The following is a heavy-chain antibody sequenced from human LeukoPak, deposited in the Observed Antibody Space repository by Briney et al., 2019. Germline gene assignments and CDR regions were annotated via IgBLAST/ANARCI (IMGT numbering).Heavy chain of an antibody. CDR2: VYYGRSP. Sequence: SEPLSLTCTVSGDSISRSTYYWAWIRQPPGKGLEWIGRVYYGRSPYFNPSLESRATISVDTSKNHFSLKMSSVTAADTAVYYCARSSGTGTFSYWGQGTLVTVSS. D-gene: IGHD6-25*01. J-gene: IGHJ4*02. CDR3: ARSSGTGTFSY. V-gene: IGHV4-39*02. CDR1: GDSISRSTYY.